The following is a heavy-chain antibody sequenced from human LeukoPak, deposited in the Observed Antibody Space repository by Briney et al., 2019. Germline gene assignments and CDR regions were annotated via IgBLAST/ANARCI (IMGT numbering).Heavy chain of an antibody. V-gene: IGHV4-39*07. Sequence: SETLSLTCTVSGGSISRSSYYWGWIRQPPGEGLQWLGSIYYSGSPYDNPSLKSRVTISVDTSKNQFSLKLSSVTAADTAVYYCASLLRYFDWLPNPDYWGQGTLVTVSS. D-gene: IGHD3-9*01. CDR2: IYYSGSP. CDR3: ASLLRYFDWLPNPDY. CDR1: GGSISRSSYY. J-gene: IGHJ4*02.